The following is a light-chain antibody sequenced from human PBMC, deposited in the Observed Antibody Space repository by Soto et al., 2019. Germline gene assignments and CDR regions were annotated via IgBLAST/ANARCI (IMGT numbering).Light chain of an antibody. Sequence: QSALTQPASVSGSRGQSITISCAGTSSDVGNDNLVSWYQQHPGKAPKLMIYEVDNRPSGVSNRFSGSKSGNTASLTISGLQAEDEADYYCSSFTSTSTYVFGPGTKLTVL. CDR3: SSFTSTSTYV. V-gene: IGLV2-14*02. CDR2: EVD. CDR1: SSDVGNDNL. J-gene: IGLJ1*01.